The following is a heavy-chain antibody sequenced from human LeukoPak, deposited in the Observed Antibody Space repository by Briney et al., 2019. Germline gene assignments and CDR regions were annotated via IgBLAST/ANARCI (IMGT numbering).Heavy chain of an antibody. Sequence: GGSLRLSCAASGFTFSSYWMSWVRQAPGKGLEGVANIKQDGSEKYYVDSVKGRFTISRDNAKNSLYLQMNSLGAEDTAVYYCARYPYGSGTYYYFDYWGQGTLVTVSS. CDR1: GFTFSSYW. CDR3: ARYPYGSGTYYYFDY. CDR2: IKQDGSEK. J-gene: IGHJ4*02. D-gene: IGHD3-10*01. V-gene: IGHV3-7*03.